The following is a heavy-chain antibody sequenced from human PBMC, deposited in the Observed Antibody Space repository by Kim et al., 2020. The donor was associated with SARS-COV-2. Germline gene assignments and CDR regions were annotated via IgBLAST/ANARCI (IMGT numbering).Heavy chain of an antibody. CDR1: GGSISSSSYY. V-gene: IGHV4-39*01. Sequence: SETLSLTCTVSGGSISSSSYYWGWIRQPPGKGLEWIGSIYYSGSTYYNPSLKSRVTISVDTSKNQFSLKLSSVTAADTAVYYCAGELSIFGVVITLHGWFDPWGQGTLVTVSS. CDR2: IYYSGST. D-gene: IGHD3-3*01. CDR3: AGELSIFGVVITLHGWFDP. J-gene: IGHJ5*02.